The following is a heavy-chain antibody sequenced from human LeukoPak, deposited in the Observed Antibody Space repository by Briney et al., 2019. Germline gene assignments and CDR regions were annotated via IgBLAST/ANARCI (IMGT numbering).Heavy chain of an antibody. Sequence: PGRSLRLSCAASGFTFDDYAMHWVRQAPGKGLEWVSGITWNSDTIGYADSVKGRFTLSRDNSKNTVYLTVISLRTEDTALYYCATSRTTMIGDYMDFWGRGTAVTVSS. J-gene: IGHJ6*03. CDR1: GFTFDDYA. CDR3: ATSRTTMIGDYMDF. V-gene: IGHV3-9*01. D-gene: IGHD3-22*01. CDR2: ITWNSDTI.